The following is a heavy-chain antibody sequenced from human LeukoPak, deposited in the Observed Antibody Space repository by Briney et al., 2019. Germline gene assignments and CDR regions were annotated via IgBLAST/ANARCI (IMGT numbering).Heavy chain of an antibody. Sequence: GGSLRLSCTASGFSFSNYAMNWVRQAPGKGLEWVSVISGGGSSTNYADSVKGRFTISRENSKNTLYLQMNSLRAEDTAVYYCAHTDSYYFDSGMVSWGQGALVTVSS. CDR3: AHTDSYYFDSGMVS. CDR1: GFSFSNYA. D-gene: IGHD3-22*01. CDR2: ISGGGSST. V-gene: IGHV3-23*01. J-gene: IGHJ5*02.